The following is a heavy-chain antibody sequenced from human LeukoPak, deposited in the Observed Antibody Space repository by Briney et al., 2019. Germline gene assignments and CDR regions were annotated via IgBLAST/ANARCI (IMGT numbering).Heavy chain of an antibody. V-gene: IGHV4-39*01. J-gene: IGHJ4*02. Sequence: SETLSLTCTVSGGSISSSSYYWGWIRQPPGKGLEWIGSIYYSGSTYYNPSLKSRVTISVDTSKNQFSLKLSSVTAADTAPDYCASVVVVPAAGPFDYWGQGTLVTVSS. CDR1: GGSISSSSYY. CDR3: ASVVVVPAAGPFDY. CDR2: IYYSGST. D-gene: IGHD2-2*01.